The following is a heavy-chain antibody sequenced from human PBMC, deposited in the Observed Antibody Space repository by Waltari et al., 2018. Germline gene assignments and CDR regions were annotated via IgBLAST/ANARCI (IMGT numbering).Heavy chain of an antibody. CDR2: IFYDGSA. CDR3: ARHGYYGSGSFHI. CDR1: DGPIPSSSDY. J-gene: IGHJ3*02. D-gene: IGHD3-10*01. V-gene: IGHV4-39*01. Sequence: QLPLQESGPGRVKPSETLSLTCIVSDGPIPSSSDYWAWTRQPPGTGLGWFGSIFYDGSAYDNPSLRSRVTMSVDTSKSHFSLKLISVIAADTAVYYCARHGYYGSGSFHIWGQGTMLTVSS.